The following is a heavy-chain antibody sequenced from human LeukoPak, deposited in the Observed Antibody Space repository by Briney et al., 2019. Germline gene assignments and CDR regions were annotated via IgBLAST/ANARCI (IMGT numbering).Heavy chain of an antibody. CDR3: ARGSIAARLQAFDI. D-gene: IGHD6-6*01. Sequence: GGSLTLSCAASGFTFSSYAMHWVRQAPGKGLAWVAVISYDGSNKYYADSVKGRFTISRDNSKNTLYLQMNSLRAEDTAVYYCARGSIAARLQAFDIWGQGTMVTVSS. V-gene: IGHV3-30*01. CDR1: GFTFSSYA. CDR2: ISYDGSNK. J-gene: IGHJ3*02.